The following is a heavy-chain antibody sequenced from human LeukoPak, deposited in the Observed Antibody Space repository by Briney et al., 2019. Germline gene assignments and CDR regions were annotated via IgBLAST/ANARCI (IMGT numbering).Heavy chain of an antibody. J-gene: IGHJ4*02. CDR3: ARGKHGYGEGDFFDY. Sequence: GEALQIYFQGSGYRFTSFWIGWVRPMPGKGVEWRGIIYPGDYESRYSQSFEGQVTISADNSTSTAYLQWSSLKASDTAMYYCARGKHGYGEGDFFDYWGQGTLVTVSS. CDR1: GYRFTSFW. D-gene: IGHD5-18*01. V-gene: IGHV5-51*01. CDR2: IYPGDYES.